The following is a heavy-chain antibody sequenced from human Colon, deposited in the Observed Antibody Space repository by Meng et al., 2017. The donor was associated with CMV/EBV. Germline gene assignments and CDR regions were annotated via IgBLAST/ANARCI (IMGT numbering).Heavy chain of an antibody. J-gene: IGHJ4*02. Sequence: ASVKVSCKASGYTFTGYYMHWVRQAPGQGLEWMGWINPSSGGTNYAQKFQGRVTMTRDTSISTAYMELSRLRSDDTAVYYCAREKSYYDYVWGSYRPFSYWGQGTLVTVSS. CDR1: GYTFTGYY. D-gene: IGHD3-16*02. CDR2: INPSSGGT. V-gene: IGHV1-2*02. CDR3: AREKSYYDYVWGSYRPFSY.